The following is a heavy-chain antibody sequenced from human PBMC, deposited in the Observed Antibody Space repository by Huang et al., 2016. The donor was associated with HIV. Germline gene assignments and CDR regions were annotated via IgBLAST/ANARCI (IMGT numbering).Heavy chain of an antibody. CDR2: IYYKGST. CDR3: ARHREGPVAYYSGWGSHLNYMDV. CDR1: GGSIRSSDYH. V-gene: IGHV4-39*01. J-gene: IGHJ6*03. Sequence: QLLLQESGPGLVKPSEALALTCAVSGGSIRSSDYHWGWIRQPPGKGLAWIGSIYYKGSTHYGPALKSRVTIAVDTSKNLCFLNLTSMTAADTAVYYCARHREGPVAYYSGWGSHLNYMDVWGRGRTVVVSS. D-gene: IGHD3-10*01.